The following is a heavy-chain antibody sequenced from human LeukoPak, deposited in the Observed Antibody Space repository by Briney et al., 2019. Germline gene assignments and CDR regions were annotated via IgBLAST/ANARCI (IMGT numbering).Heavy chain of an antibody. CDR2: IFYSGTT. V-gene: IGHV4-39*02. Sequence: PSETLSLTCTVSGGSISSSSYFWDWIRQPPGKGLEWIGSIFYSGTTYSNPSLKSRVTISVDTSKNQFSLKLTSVIAADTAVYYCARESIAARPGYNWFDPWGQGTLVTVSS. CDR1: GGSISSSSYF. CDR3: ARESIAARPGYNWFDP. J-gene: IGHJ5*02. D-gene: IGHD6-6*01.